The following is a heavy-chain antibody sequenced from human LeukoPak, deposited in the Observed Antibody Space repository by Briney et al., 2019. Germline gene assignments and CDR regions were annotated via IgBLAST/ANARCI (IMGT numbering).Heavy chain of an antibody. CDR3: AKDVAVFVPAAMVDY. Sequence: PGRSLRLSCAASGFTFSSYGMHWVRQAPGKGLEWVAVIWYDGSNKYYADSVKGRFTISRDNSKNTLYLQMNSLRAEDTAVYYCAKDVAVFVPAAMVDYWGQGTLVTVSS. J-gene: IGHJ4*02. V-gene: IGHV3-33*06. D-gene: IGHD2-2*01. CDR2: IWYDGSNK. CDR1: GFTFSSYG.